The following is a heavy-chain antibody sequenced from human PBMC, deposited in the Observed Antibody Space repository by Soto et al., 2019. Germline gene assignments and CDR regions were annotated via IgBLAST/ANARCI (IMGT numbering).Heavy chain of an antibody. Sequence: EVQLVESGGGLVQPGRSLRLSCAASGFTFDDYAMHWVRQAPGKGLEWVSGISRNSGSIGYADSGKGRFIISRDNAKNSLYLQMDRLRAEDTALYYCAKDIWSPRFVIGQDAFDIWGQGTMVTVSS. CDR1: GFTFDDYA. CDR2: ISRNSGSI. V-gene: IGHV3-9*01. CDR3: AKDIWSPRFVIGQDAFDI. D-gene: IGHD3-10*01. J-gene: IGHJ3*02.